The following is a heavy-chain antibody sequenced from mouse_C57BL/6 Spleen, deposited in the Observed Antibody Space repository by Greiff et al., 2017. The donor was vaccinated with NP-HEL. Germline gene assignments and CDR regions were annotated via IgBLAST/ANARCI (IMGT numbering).Heavy chain of an antibody. CDR2: IDPEDGDT. D-gene: IGHD1-1*01. J-gene: IGHJ3*01. Sequence: VQLQQSGAELVRPGASVKLSCTASGFNIKDYYMHWVKQRPEQGLEWIGRIDPEDGDTEYAPKFQGKATMTADTSSNTAYLQLSSLTSEDTAVYYCTFNYYGSPWFAYWGQGTLVTVSA. CDR1: GFNIKDYY. CDR3: TFNYYGSPWFAY. V-gene: IGHV14-1*01.